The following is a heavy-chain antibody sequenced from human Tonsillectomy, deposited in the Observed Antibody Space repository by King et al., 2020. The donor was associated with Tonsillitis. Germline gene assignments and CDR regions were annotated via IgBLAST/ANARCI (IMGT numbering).Heavy chain of an antibody. J-gene: IGHJ2*01. V-gene: IGHV3-30*18. CDR2: IAYDASYE. CDR1: GFTFSNYG. CDR3: AKHGIALSDLYFDL. Sequence: VQLVESGGGVVQPGRSLRLSCAASGFTFSNYGMHWVRQAPGKGLEWVALIAYDASYENSADSVKGRFDISRDNSKNTLYLEMNRLRVADTAVYYCAKHGIALSDLYFDLWGRGTLVTVSS. D-gene: IGHD3-16*02.